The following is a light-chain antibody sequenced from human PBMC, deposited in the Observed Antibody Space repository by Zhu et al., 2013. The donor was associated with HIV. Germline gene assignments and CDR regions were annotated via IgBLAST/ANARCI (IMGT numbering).Light chain of an antibody. J-gene: IGLJ2*01. CDR3: ASHTSSSSLL. V-gene: IGLV1-40*01. CDR1: SSTIGAGFD. Sequence: QSVLTQPPSVSGAPGQRVTISCTGSSSTIGAGFDVHWYQQFPGTAPKLLVYGNTKRPSGVPDRFSGSKSDTSATLTISGLQAEDEADYYCASHTSSSSLLFGGGTKVTVL. CDR2: GNT.